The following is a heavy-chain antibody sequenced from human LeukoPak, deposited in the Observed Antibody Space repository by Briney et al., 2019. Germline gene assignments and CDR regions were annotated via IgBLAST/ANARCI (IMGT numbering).Heavy chain of an antibody. CDR3: ARSKFYPYLFAFDI. CDR2: IYYSGST. Sequence: PSETLSLTCTVSGGSISSDDYYWSWIRQPPGKGLEWIGYIYYSGSTYYNPSLKSRITISVDTSKDQFSLKLSSVTAADTALYYCARSKFYPYLFAFDIWGQGTLVTVSS. CDR1: GGSISSDDYY. V-gene: IGHV4-30-4*08. D-gene: IGHD2/OR15-2a*01. J-gene: IGHJ3*02.